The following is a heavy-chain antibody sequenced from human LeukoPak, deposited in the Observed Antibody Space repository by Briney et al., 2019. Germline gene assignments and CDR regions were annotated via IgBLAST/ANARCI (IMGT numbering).Heavy chain of an antibody. Sequence: GGSLRLSCAASGFTFSSYGMHWVRQAPGKGLEWVSGISSDGGTFYPDSVKGRFTISRDNSKNTLYLQMNRLGAADTAIYYCAKEIAAIGLPAVDHWGQGTLVTVSS. V-gene: IGHV3-23*01. CDR2: ISSDGGT. J-gene: IGHJ4*02. CDR1: GFTFSSYG. D-gene: IGHD6-13*01. CDR3: AKEIAAIGLPAVDH.